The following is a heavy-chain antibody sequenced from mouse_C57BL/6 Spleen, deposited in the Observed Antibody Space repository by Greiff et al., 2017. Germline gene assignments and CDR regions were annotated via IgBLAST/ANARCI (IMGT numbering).Heavy chain of an antibody. Sequence: EVMLVESGGDLVKPGGSLKLSCAASGFTFSSYGMSWVRQTPDKRLEWVATISSGGSYTYYPDSVKGRFTISRDNAKNTLYLQMSSLKSEDTAMYYCARRGYYYGSPYYFDYWGQGTTLTVSS. CDR3: ARRGYYYGSPYYFDY. V-gene: IGHV5-6*02. J-gene: IGHJ2*01. D-gene: IGHD1-1*01. CDR2: ISSGGSYT. CDR1: GFTFSSYG.